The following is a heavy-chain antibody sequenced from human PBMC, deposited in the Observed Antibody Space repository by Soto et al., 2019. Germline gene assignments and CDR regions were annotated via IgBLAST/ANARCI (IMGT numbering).Heavy chain of an antibody. V-gene: IGHV3-64D*06. CDR1: GFTFSSDA. CDR3: VKGEPGSHFLFDY. Sequence: GGSLRLSCSASGFTFSSDAMHWVRQAPGKGLEYVSAISSNGGSTYYADSVKGRFTISRDNSKNTLYLQMNSLRAEDTAVYYCVKGEPGSHFLFDYWGQGTLVTVSS. D-gene: IGHD1-26*01. CDR2: ISSNGGST. J-gene: IGHJ4*02.